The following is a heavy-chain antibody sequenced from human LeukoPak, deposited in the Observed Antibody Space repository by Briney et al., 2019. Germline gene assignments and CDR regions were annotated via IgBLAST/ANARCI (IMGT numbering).Heavy chain of an antibody. D-gene: IGHD7-27*01. J-gene: IGHJ4*02. CDR2: IYYSGST. Sequence: SETLSLTCTVSGGSISSGGYYWSWIRQHPGKGLEWIGYIYYSGSTYYNPSLKSRVTISVVTSKNQFSLKLSSVTAADTAVYYCSGPGDSPYYFDYWGQGTLVTVSS. V-gene: IGHV4-31*03. CDR3: SGPGDSPYYFDY. CDR1: GGSISSGGYY.